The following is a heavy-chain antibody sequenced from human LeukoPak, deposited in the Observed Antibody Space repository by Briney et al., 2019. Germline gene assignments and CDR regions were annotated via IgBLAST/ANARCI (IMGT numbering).Heavy chain of an antibody. V-gene: IGHV4-4*02. J-gene: IGHJ4*02. CDR2: IYHSGST. CDR3: ARVASTVTSPSFDY. Sequence: SETLSLTCAGSGGSIRSNSWWSWVRQPPGKGLERIGEIYHSGSTNYNPSLKSRVTISVDKSKNQFSLKLSSVTAADTAVYYCARVASTVTSPSFDYWGQGTLVTVSS. D-gene: IGHD4-17*01. CDR1: GGSIRSNSW.